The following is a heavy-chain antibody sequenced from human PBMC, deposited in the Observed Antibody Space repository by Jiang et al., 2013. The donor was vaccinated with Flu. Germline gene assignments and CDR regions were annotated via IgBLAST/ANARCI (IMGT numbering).Heavy chain of an antibody. CDR3: ARDDGGNSPFDY. V-gene: IGHV4-59*01. CDR1: GVSISSYY. J-gene: IGHJ4*02. D-gene: IGHD4-23*01. CDR2: IYDGGST. Sequence: GSGLVKPSETLSLSCSVSGVSISSYYWNWIRQPPGKGLEWIGYIYDGGSTNYNPALKSRVTMSVDTSKKQFSLKLSSVTAADTAVYYCARDDGGNSPFDYWGQGTRVTVSS.